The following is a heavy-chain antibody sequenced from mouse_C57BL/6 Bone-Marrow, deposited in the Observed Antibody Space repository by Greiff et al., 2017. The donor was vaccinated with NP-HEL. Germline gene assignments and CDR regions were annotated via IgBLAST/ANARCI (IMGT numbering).Heavy chain of an antibody. CDR3: ARELTFAY. CDR1: GYTFTSYW. Sequence: VQLQQPGAELVKPGASVKLSCKASGYTFTSYWMQWVKQRPGQGLEWIGEIDPSDSYTNYNQKFKGKATLTVDTSSSTAYMQLSSLTFEDSAVYYCARELTFAYWGQGTLVTVSA. CDR2: IDPSDSYT. D-gene: IGHD4-1*01. V-gene: IGHV1-50*01. J-gene: IGHJ3*01.